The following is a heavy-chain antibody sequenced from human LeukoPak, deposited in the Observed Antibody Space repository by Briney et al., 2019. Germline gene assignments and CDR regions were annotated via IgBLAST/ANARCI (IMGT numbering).Heavy chain of an antibody. V-gene: IGHV3-21*01. J-gene: IGHJ4*02. Sequence: GGSLRLSCAASGFTFSTYYLNWVRQAPGKGLEWVSSISGSSSYIFYADSLKGRFTISRDNAKNSLYLQMNSLRAEDTAVYYCARAYLDCSGGTCTRSYYFDSWGQGTLVTVSS. CDR2: ISGSSSYI. D-gene: IGHD2-15*01. CDR1: GFTFSTYY. CDR3: ARAYLDCSGGTCTRSYYFDS.